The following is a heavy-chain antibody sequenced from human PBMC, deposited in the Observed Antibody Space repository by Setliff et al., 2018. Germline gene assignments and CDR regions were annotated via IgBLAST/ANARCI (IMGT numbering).Heavy chain of an antibody. Sequence: PGGSLRLSCAASGFNFGSYGMHWVHRAPGKGLEWVAFIRFDGTTKYYADSVKGRFTISRDNSQNTLYLQMDSLRPEDTAVYYCAKVKKQLIRGSGLDLWGQGTLVTVSS. CDR3: AKVKKQLIRGSGLDL. V-gene: IGHV3-30*02. J-gene: IGHJ5*02. CDR2: IRFDGTTK. D-gene: IGHD3-10*01. CDR1: GFNFGSYG.